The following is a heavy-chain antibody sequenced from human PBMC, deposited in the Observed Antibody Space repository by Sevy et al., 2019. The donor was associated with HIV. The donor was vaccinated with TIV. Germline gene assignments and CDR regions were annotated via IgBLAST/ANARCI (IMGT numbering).Heavy chain of an antibody. D-gene: IGHD3-3*01. CDR3: AKGDYDFWSGFYGMDV. CDR1: GFTFSSYG. CDR2: ISYDGSNK. Sequence: GGSLRLSCAASGFTFSSYGMHWVRQAPGKGLEWVAVISYDGSNKYYADSVKGRFTISRDNSKNTLYLQMNSLRAEDTAVYYCAKGDYDFWSGFYGMDVSGQGTPVTVSS. J-gene: IGHJ6*02. V-gene: IGHV3-30*18.